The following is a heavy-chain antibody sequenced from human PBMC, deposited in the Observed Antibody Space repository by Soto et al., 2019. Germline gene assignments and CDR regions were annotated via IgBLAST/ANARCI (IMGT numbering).Heavy chain of an antibody. D-gene: IGHD6-13*01. CDR2: IIPIFGTA. CDR1: GGTFSSYA. CDR3: ARSPSAAVGSTLGWFDP. V-gene: IGHV1-69*01. J-gene: IGHJ5*02. Sequence: QVQLVQSGAEVKKPGSSVKVSCKASGGTFSSYAITWVRQAPGQGLEWMGGIIPIFGTANYAQKFQGRVTITADASTSTAYMELRSLRSEDTALYYCARSPSAAVGSTLGWFDPWGQGTLVTVSS.